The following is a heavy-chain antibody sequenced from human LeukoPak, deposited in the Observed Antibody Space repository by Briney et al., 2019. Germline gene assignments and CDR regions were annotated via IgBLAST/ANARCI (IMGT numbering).Heavy chain of an antibody. CDR1: GYTFTGYY. V-gene: IGHV1-2*06. J-gene: IGHJ4*02. CDR3: ARDYCGGDCFPDY. Sequence: ASVKVSCKASGYTFTGYYVHWVRQAPGQGLEWMGRINPNSGDTNYAQKFQGRVTMTRDTSISSAYMELSRLRSDDTAVYYCARDYCGGDCFPDYWGQGTLVTVSS. CDR2: INPNSGDT. D-gene: IGHD2-21*02.